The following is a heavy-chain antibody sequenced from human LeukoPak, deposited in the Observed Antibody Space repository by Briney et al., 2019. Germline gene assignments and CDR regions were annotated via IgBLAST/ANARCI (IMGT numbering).Heavy chain of an antibody. D-gene: IGHD6-19*01. CDR1: GFTFSSYG. J-gene: IGHJ4*02. V-gene: IGHV3-33*06. Sequence: GGSLRLSCAASGFTFSSYGMHWVRQAPGKGLEWVAVIWYDGSNKYYADSVKGRFTISRDNSKNTLYLQMNSLRAEDTAVYYCAKVASDSSGWYHFDYWGQGTLVTVSS. CDR2: IWYDGSNK. CDR3: AKVASDSSGWYHFDY.